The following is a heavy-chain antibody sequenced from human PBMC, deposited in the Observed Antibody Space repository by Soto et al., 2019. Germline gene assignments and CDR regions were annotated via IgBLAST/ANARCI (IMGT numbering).Heavy chain of an antibody. Sequence: QMQLVQSGAEVKKPGSSVKVSCKASGGTFSSYAISWVRQAPGQGLEWVGDIIPIFGTTKYAQNLQGRVTLTADKSTSTAYMELSSMGAEDTDVYYCAREGRVTPGRAVLSSGMDVWGQGTPVTVSS. CDR1: GGTFSSYA. CDR2: IIPIFGTT. CDR3: AREGRVTPGRAVLSSGMDV. V-gene: IGHV1-69*06. J-gene: IGHJ6*02. D-gene: IGHD3-10*01.